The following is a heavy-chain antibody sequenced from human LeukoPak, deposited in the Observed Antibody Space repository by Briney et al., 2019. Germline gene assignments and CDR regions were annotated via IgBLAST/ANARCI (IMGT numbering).Heavy chain of an antibody. CDR3: ARGGGSLNY. D-gene: IGHD1-26*01. Sequence: SQTLSLTCAISGDSVSSNSAGWNWIRQSPSRGLEWLGRTYYRSKWYNDYAVSVKSRISINPDTTKNQFSLQLNSVTPEDTAVYYCARGGGSLNYWGQGTLVTVSS. V-gene: IGHV6-1*01. CDR1: GDSVSSNSAG. CDR2: TYYRSKWYN. J-gene: IGHJ4*02.